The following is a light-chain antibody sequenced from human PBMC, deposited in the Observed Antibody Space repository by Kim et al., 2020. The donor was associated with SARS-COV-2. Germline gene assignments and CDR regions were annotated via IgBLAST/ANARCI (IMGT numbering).Light chain of an antibody. CDR2: KDI. Sequence: SYELTQPPSVSVSPGQTAKITCSGDTLPTQYTYWYQQKPGQAPILVIYKDIQRPSGIPQRFSGSSSGTRVTLTVSGVQAEDEADYYCQSADSNTGVVVFGGGTQLTVL. CDR1: TLPTQY. J-gene: IGLJ3*02. V-gene: IGLV3-25*03. CDR3: QSADSNTGVVV.